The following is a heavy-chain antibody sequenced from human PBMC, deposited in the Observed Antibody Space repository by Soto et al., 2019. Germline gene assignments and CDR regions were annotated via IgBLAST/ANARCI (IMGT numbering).Heavy chain of an antibody. Sequence: GGSLRLSCATSGFTFSDYAMTWVRQAPGKGLEWVSGISSSGDRTEYADSVKGRFTISRDNSKNKLFLQMNGLRVEDRAVYFCAKVGFWGIAVAGSLFNAFDTWGPGTMVTVSS. CDR1: GFTFSDYA. D-gene: IGHD6-13*01. CDR2: ISSSGDRT. J-gene: IGHJ3*02. V-gene: IGHV3-23*01. CDR3: AKVGFWGIAVAGSLFNAFDT.